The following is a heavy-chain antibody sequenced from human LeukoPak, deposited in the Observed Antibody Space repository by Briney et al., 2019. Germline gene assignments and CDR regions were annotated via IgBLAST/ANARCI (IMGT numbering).Heavy chain of an antibody. J-gene: IGHJ4*02. CDR2: ICYSGSP. Sequence: SDTLSLTCTVSGGSVSSGSYYCSWIRQPPAKGLEWIGYICYSGSPNYNPSLKSRVTISVDTSRNQFSLKLSSVTAADTAVYYWARGGLDSSWSQRYYFDYWGQGTLVTVSS. CDR1: GGSVSSGSYY. CDR3: ARGGLDSSWSQRYYFDY. D-gene: IGHD6-13*01. V-gene: IGHV4-61*01.